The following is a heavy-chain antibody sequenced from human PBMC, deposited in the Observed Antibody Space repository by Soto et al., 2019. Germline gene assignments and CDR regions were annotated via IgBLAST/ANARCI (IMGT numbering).Heavy chain of an antibody. CDR1: GDSVSSNNIA. V-gene: IGHV6-1*01. CDR2: TYYRSKWYN. Sequence: QVQLQQSGPGLVKPSQTLSLTCAVSGDSVSSNNIAWNWLRQSPWRGLEWLGRTYYRSKWYNEYVVSVRCRININLDTSKNQFSLQLNSVTPDDTAVYYCARGPWSTFDSWGQGAQVTVSS. D-gene: IGHD2-15*01. J-gene: IGHJ4*02. CDR3: ARGPWSTFDS.